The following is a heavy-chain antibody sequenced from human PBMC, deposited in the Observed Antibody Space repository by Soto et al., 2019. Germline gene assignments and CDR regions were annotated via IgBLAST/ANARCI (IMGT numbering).Heavy chain of an antibody. J-gene: IGHJ4*02. CDR3: ARGSDYYGSGSRFDF. CDR2: INYRGIT. V-gene: IGHV4-34*01. CDR1: GGSFSGYY. Sequence: QVQVQQWGAGLLKPSETLSLSCAVSGGSFSGYYWSWIRQPPGKGLEWIAEINYRGITNYNPSLNSLVTTTIDTSKNHSSLRLSSVTAAETAMYFCARGSDYYGSGSRFDFWGQGTMVTVSS. D-gene: IGHD3-10*01.